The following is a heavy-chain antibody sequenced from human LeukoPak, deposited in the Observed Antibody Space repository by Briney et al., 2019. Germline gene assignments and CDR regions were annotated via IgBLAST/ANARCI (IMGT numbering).Heavy chain of an antibody. Sequence: GGSLRLSCAASGFTFSSYGMHWVRQAPGKGLEWVAVISYDGSNKYYADSVKGRFTISRDNSKNTLYLQMNSLRAEDTAVYYCAKSGYSYGVTQSTDAFDIWGQGTMVTVSS. CDR1: GFTFSSYG. D-gene: IGHD5-18*01. CDR2: ISYDGSNK. J-gene: IGHJ3*02. V-gene: IGHV3-30*18. CDR3: AKSGYSYGVTQSTDAFDI.